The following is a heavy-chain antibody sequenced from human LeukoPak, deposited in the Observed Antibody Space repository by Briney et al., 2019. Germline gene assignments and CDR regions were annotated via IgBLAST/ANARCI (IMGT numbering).Heavy chain of an antibody. D-gene: IGHD3-22*01. CDR2: ISSSSSYI. V-gene: IGHV3-21*01. CDR3: ARMYYHDSSGYYWAPDY. CDR1: GFTFSSYS. Sequence: GGSLRLSCAASGFTFSSYSMNWVRQAPGKGLEWVSSISSSSSYIYYADSVKGRFTISRDNAKNSLYLQMNSLRAEDTAVYYCARMYYHDSSGYYWAPDYWGQGTLVTVSS. J-gene: IGHJ4*02.